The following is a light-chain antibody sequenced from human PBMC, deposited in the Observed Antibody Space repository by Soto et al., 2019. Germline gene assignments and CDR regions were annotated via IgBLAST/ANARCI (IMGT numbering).Light chain of an antibody. J-gene: IGKJ3*01. CDR1: QGISSY. CDR3: QQLNSYL. Sequence: IQLTQSPSSLSASVGDRVTITCRASQGISSYLAWYQQKPGKTPKLLIYAASTLQSGVPSRFSGSGSGTDFTLTISSLQPEDVATYYCQQLNSYLFGPGTKVDIK. V-gene: IGKV1-9*01. CDR2: AAS.